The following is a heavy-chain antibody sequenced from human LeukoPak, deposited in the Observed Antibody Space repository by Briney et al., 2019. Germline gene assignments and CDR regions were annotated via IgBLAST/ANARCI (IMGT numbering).Heavy chain of an antibody. CDR2: ISVYNGNT. Sequence: ASVKVSCKASGYTFTAYYMYWVRQAPGQGLEWMGWISVYNGNTKYAQKLQGRVTMTTETSTSTVYMELRSLRSDDTAVYYCARDRGYRGRWDYWGQGTLVTVSS. J-gene: IGHJ4*02. V-gene: IGHV1-18*04. CDR1: GYTFTAYY. CDR3: ARDRGYRGRWDY. D-gene: IGHD5-18*01.